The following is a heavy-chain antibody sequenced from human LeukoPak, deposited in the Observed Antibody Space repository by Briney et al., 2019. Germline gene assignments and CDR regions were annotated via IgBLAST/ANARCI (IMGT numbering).Heavy chain of an antibody. D-gene: IGHD5-18*01. Sequence: ASVKVSCKASGYTFAIYVITWVRQAPGQGLEWMGWISPYNGNTNYAQKLQDRVTMTTDTSTSTSYMELRSLRSDDTAVYYCAIPPRDTAMATSYYYYYMDVWGKGTTVTVSS. V-gene: IGHV1-18*01. CDR3: AIPPRDTAMATSYYYYYMDV. J-gene: IGHJ6*03. CDR2: ISPYNGNT. CDR1: GYTFAIYV.